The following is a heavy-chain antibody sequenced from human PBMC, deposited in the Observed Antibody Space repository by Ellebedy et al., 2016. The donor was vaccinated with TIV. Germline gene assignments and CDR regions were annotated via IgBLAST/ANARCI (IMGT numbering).Heavy chain of an antibody. CDR1: GFTFSSYS. V-gene: IGHV3-21*01. D-gene: IGHD6-13*01. J-gene: IGHJ3*02. CDR2: ISSSSSYI. Sequence: GESLKISCAASGFTFSSYSMNWVRQAPGKGLEWVSSISSSSSYIYYADSVKGRFTISRDNAKNSLYLQMNSLRAEDTAVYYCATLAAAGTVDAFDIWGQGTMVTVSS. CDR3: ATLAAAGTVDAFDI.